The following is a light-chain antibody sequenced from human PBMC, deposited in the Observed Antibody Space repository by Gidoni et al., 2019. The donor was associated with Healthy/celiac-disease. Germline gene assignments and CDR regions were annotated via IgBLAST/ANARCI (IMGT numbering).Light chain of an antibody. CDR3: QQYGSSPVT. J-gene: IGKJ1*01. CDR1: QSGSSSY. CDR2: GAS. V-gene: IGKV3-20*01. Sequence: FTQSPRTLSLSPGERATLSCRASQSGSSSYLAWYQQKPGQAPRLLIYGASSMATGIPDRFSGSGSGTDFTLTISRLEPEDFAVYYCQQYGSSPVTFGQXTKVEIK.